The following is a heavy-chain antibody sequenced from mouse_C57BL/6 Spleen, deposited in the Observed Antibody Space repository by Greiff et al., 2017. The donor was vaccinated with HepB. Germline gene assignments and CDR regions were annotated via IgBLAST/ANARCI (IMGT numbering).Heavy chain of an antibody. Sequence: QVQLQQPGAELVKPGASVKVSCKASGYTFTSYWMHWVKQRPGQGLEWIGRIHPSDSDTNYNQKFKGKATLTVDKSSSTAYIQLSSLTSEDSAVYYCEIGSPDSNLDYWGQGTTLTVSS. CDR2: IHPSDSDT. D-gene: IGHD2-5*01. J-gene: IGHJ2*01. V-gene: IGHV1-74*01. CDR1: GYTFTSYW. CDR3: EIGSPDSNLDY.